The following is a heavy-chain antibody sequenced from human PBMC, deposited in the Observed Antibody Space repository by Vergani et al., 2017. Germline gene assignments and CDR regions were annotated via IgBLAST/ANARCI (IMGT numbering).Heavy chain of an antibody. Sequence: QVQLQQWGAGLLKPSETLSLTCGVHGGSFSVYYWSWIRQSPGKGLEWIGAINDIGTTNYNPSLRSRVTISVDTSKSQFFLRMNSVTAADTAVYFCARFRGPDIVCTAFDRWARGTLVTVSA. CDR2: INDIGTT. CDR1: GGSFSVYY. V-gene: IGHV4-34*01. CDR3: ARFRGPDIVCTAFDR. J-gene: IGHJ4*02. D-gene: IGHD5/OR15-5a*01.